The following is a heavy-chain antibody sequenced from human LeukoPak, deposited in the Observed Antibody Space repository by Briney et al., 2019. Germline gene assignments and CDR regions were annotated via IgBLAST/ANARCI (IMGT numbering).Heavy chain of an antibody. Sequence: ASVKVSCKASGGTFSSYAISRVRQAPGQGLEWMGGIIPIFGTANYAQKFQGRVTITADESTSTAYMELSSLRSEDTAVYYCARWVAHDHAFDIWGQGTMVTVSS. V-gene: IGHV1-69*13. CDR1: GGTFSSYA. CDR2: IIPIFGTA. J-gene: IGHJ3*02. CDR3: ARWVAHDHAFDI. D-gene: IGHD2-15*01.